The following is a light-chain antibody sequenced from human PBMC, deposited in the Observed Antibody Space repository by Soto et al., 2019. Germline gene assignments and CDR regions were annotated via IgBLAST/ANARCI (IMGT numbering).Light chain of an antibody. CDR3: QSYATGLSVLYV. V-gene: IGLV1-40*01. Sequence: QSVLTQPPSVSGAPGQRVTISCTGSSSNIGAGYDVHWYQQLPGTAPKLLIYGNNNRPSGVPDRFSGSKSGTSASLAVTGLQAEDDADYYCQSYATGLSVLYVFGTGTKLTVL. CDR1: SSNIGAGYD. CDR2: GNN. J-gene: IGLJ1*01.